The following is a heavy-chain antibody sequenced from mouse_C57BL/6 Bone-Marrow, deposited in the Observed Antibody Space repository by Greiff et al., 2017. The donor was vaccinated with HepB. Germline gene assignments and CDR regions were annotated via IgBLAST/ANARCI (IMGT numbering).Heavy chain of an antibody. CDR3: AKASGGDY. Sequence: EVQGVESGGGLVKPGGSLKLSCAASGFTFSSYAMSWVRQTPEKRLEWVATISDGGSYTYYPDNVKGRFTISRDNAKNNLYLQMSHLKSEDTAMYYCAKASGGDYWGQGTSVTASS. J-gene: IGHJ4*01. V-gene: IGHV5-4*01. CDR1: GFTFSSYA. CDR2: ISDGGSYT. D-gene: IGHD3-1*01.